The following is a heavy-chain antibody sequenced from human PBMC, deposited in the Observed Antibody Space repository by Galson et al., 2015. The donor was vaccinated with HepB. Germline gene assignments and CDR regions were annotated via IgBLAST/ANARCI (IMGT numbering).Heavy chain of an antibody. CDR2: ISSSSSTI. CDR1: GFTFSSYS. V-gene: IGHV3-48*02. CDR3: ARGSDYYDSSGYYDGSPFDY. Sequence: SLRLSCAASGFTFSSYSMNWVRQAPGKGLEWVSYISSSSSTIYYADSVKGRFTISRDNAKNSLYLQMNSLRDEDTAVYYCARGSDYYDSSGYYDGSPFDYWGQGTLVTVSS. J-gene: IGHJ4*02. D-gene: IGHD3-22*01.